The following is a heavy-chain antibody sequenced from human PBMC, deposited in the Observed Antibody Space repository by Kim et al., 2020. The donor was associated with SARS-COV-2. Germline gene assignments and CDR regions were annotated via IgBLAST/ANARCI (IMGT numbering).Heavy chain of an antibody. Sequence: YADSVKGRFTISRDNAKNSLYLQMNSLRAEDTAVYYCASSLYCGGDCYSGWGQGTLVTVSS. CDR3: ASSLYCGGDCYSG. J-gene: IGHJ4*02. V-gene: IGHV3-48*03. D-gene: IGHD2-21*02.